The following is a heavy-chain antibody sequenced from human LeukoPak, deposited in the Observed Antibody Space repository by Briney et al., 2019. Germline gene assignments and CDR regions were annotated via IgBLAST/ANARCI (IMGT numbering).Heavy chain of an antibody. CDR3: ARTTYYYDSSGPFDY. Sequence: SVKVSCKASGGTFSSYAINWVRQAPGQGLEWMGRIIPIFGTANYAQKFQGRVTITTDESTSTAYMELSSLRSEDTAVYYCARTTYYYDSSGPFDYWGQGTLVTVSS. D-gene: IGHD3-22*01. CDR1: GGTFSSYA. J-gene: IGHJ4*02. V-gene: IGHV1-69*05. CDR2: IIPIFGTA.